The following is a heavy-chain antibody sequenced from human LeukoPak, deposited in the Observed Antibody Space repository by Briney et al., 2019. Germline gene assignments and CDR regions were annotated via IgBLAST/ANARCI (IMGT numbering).Heavy chain of an antibody. CDR1: GGSISGYH. D-gene: IGHD6-19*01. CDR3: ARAAFTSVAGIGGWFDP. CDR2: IYYSGST. Sequence: PSETLSLTCTVSGGSISGYHWTWIRQPPGKGLEWIGYIYYSGSTNYNPSLKSRVTISVDTSKNQFSLKLSSVTAADTAVYYCARAAFTSVAGIGGWFDPWGQGTLVTASS. J-gene: IGHJ5*02. V-gene: IGHV4-59*01.